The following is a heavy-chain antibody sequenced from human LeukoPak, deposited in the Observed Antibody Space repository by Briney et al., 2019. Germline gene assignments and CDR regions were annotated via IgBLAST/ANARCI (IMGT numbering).Heavy chain of an antibody. V-gene: IGHV3-48*03. CDR1: GFSFSSYE. CDR2: INHIGVII. CDR3: VREGLGFAHGFDY. Sequence: GGSLRLSCAASGFSFSSYEMNWVRQAPGKGLEWVSYINHIGVIIYYADSVKGRFTISRDNAKNSLYLQMNSLRAEDTAVYHCVREGLGFAHGFDYWGQGALVIVSS. D-gene: IGHD2-8*01. J-gene: IGHJ4*02.